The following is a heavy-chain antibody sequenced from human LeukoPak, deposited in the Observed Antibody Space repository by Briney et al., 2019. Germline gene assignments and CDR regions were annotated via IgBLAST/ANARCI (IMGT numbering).Heavy chain of an antibody. V-gene: IGHV3-30*02. CDR1: GFTFSSYG. CDR3: AKDRSGSYSQGLDY. J-gene: IGHJ4*02. CDR2: IRYDGTNQ. D-gene: IGHD1-26*01. Sequence: GGSLRLSCVASGFTFSSYGMHWVRQAPGKGLEWVAFIRYDGTNQYYTDSVRGRFTISRDNSKNTLYLQMNSLRAEDTAVYYCAKDRSGSYSQGLDYWGQGTLVTVSS.